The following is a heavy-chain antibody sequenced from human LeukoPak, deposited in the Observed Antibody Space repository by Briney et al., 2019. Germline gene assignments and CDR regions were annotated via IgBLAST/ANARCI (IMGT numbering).Heavy chain of an antibody. D-gene: IGHD6-13*01. Sequence: QSGGSLRLSCAASGXKFSNYAMSWVRQAPGKGLEWVSALSATGGSTYYTDSVKGRFTISRDNSKNTLYLQMNSLRAEDTAVYYCATRPGIAEAGTRESRVHYWGQGTLVTVSS. J-gene: IGHJ4*02. CDR2: LSATGGST. V-gene: IGHV3-23*01. CDR3: ATRPGIAEAGTRESRVHY. CDR1: GXKFSNYA.